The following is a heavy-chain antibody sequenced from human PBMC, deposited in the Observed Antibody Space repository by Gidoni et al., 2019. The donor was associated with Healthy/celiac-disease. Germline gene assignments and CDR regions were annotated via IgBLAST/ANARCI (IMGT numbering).Heavy chain of an antibody. CDR1: GFPFADYA. Sequence: EVQMVASGGGLVPPGRSLRPSCAAPGFPFADYALHWVRQAPGRGLEWGSGISGSGVSIGYADAGKGRLTISRDNAKNSLYLQMNSLRAEDTALYYCAKEIRGRGWIQLWLGAFDIWGQGTMVTVSS. V-gene: IGHV3-9*01. CDR2: ISGSGVSI. CDR3: AKEIRGRGWIQLWLGAFDI. J-gene: IGHJ3*02. D-gene: IGHD5-18*01.